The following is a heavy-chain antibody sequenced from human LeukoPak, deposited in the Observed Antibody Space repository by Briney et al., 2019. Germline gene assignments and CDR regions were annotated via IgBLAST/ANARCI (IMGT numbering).Heavy chain of an antibody. CDR1: GGTFSGYY. J-gene: IGHJ3*02. V-gene: IGHV4-34*01. Sequence: PSETLSLTCAVYGGTFSGYYWSWIRQPPGKGLEWVGEINHSGSTNYNPSLKSRVTISVDTSKNQFSLKLSSVTAADTAVYYCARHKYSSSPRRAFDIWGQGTMVTVSS. CDR3: ARHKYSSSPRRAFDI. CDR2: INHSGST. D-gene: IGHD6-6*01.